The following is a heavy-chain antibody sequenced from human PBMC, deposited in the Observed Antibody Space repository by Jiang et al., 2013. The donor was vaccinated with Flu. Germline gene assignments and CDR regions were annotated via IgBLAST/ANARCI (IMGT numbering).Heavy chain of an antibody. CDR2: IYYSGST. D-gene: IGHD1-7*01. J-gene: IGHJ4*02. Sequence: LLKPSETLSLTCTVSGGSISSYYWSWIRQPPGKGLEWIGYIYYSGSTNYNPSLKSRVTISVDTSKNQFSLKLSSVTAADTAVYYCASQWGNYEDWYFDYWGQGTLVTVSS. V-gene: IGHV4-59*08. CDR1: GGSISSYY. CDR3: ASQWGNYEDWYFDY.